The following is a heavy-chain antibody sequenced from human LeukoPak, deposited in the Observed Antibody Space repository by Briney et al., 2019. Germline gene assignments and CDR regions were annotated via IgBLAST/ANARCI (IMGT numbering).Heavy chain of an antibody. D-gene: IGHD3-22*01. V-gene: IGHV3-23*01. J-gene: IGHJ4*02. CDR1: GFTFSSYA. CDR3: ARDYPPHSSGYYYPLDY. Sequence: PGGSLRLSCAASGFTFSSYAMSWVRQALGKGLEWVSAISGSAGSTYYADSVKGRFTISRDNSKNTLYLQMNSLRAEDTAVYYCARDYPPHSSGYYYPLDYWGQGTLVTVSS. CDR2: ISGSAGST.